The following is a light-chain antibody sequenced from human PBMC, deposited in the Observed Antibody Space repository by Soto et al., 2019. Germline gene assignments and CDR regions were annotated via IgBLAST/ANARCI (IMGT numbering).Light chain of an antibody. V-gene: IGLV1-44*01. Sequence: QSVLTQPPSASGAPGQRVTISCSGSSSNIGTNTETWYQQLPGTAPQLLIYSNNPRPSGVPDRFSGSKSGTSASLAISGLQSEDEADYYCAACDDSLNGKVFGGGTKLTVL. CDR3: AACDDSLNGKV. CDR1: SSNIGTNT. J-gene: IGLJ3*02. CDR2: SNN.